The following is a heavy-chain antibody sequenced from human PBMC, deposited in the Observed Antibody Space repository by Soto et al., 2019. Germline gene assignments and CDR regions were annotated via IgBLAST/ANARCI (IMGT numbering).Heavy chain of an antibody. CDR2: IWYDGSNK. CDR1: GFTFSSYG. V-gene: IGHV3-33*01. D-gene: IGHD3-22*01. CDR3: ARETYYDSSGFNWFDP. Sequence: GGSLRLSCAASGFTFSSYGMHWVRQAPGKGLEWVAVIWYDGSNKYYADSVKGRFTISRDNSKNTLYLQMNSLRAEDTAVYYCARETYYDSSGFNWFDPWGQGTLVTVSS. J-gene: IGHJ5*02.